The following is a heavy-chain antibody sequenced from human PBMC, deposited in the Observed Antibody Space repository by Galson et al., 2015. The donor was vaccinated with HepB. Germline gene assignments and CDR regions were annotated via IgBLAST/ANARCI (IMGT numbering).Heavy chain of an antibody. CDR1: GFTFSSYS. D-gene: IGHD6-19*01. CDR2: ISSSSSYI. J-gene: IGHJ5*02. CDR3: ARAKYSSGWKHNWFDP. Sequence: SLRLSCAASGFTFSSYSMNWVRQAPGKGLEWVSSISSSSSYIYYADSVKGRFTISRDNAKNSLYLQMNSLRAEDTAVYYCARAKYSSGWKHNWFDPWGQGTLVTVSS. V-gene: IGHV3-21*01.